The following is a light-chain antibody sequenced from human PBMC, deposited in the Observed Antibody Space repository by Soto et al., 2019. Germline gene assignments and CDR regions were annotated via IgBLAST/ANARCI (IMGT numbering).Light chain of an antibody. CDR1: QSLLYGAGYMY. CDR3: MQTLQTPYT. Sequence: DIVMTQSPLSLPVTPGEPASISCRSSQSLLYGAGYMYVDWYLQKPGQPPHLLIFLGSNRASGVPDRFSGSVSGTDFTLKISRVETEDVGIYYCMQTLQTPYTFGQGPKLEIK. V-gene: IGKV2-28*01. CDR2: LGS. J-gene: IGKJ2*01.